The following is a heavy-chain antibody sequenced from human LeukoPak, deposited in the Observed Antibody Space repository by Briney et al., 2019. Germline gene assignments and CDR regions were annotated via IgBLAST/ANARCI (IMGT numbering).Heavy chain of an antibody. D-gene: IGHD4-17*01. CDR2: ISSNGGST. CDR3: ARARHGDYVSWFDP. Sequence: PGGSLRLSCAASGFTFSSYAMHWVRQAPGKGLEYVSAISSNGGSTYYANSVKGRFTISRDNSKNTLYLQMGSLRAEDMAVYYCARARHGDYVSWFDPWGQGTLVTVSS. V-gene: IGHV3-64*01. CDR1: GFTFSSYA. J-gene: IGHJ5*02.